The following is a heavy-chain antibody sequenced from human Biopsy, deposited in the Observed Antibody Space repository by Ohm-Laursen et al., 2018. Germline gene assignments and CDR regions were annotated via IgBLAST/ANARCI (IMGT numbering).Heavy chain of an antibody. CDR2: ISNSGNTI. Sequence: SLRLSCAASGFTFSDYYMTWIRQAPGKGLEWLSYISNSGNTIYYADSVKGRFTISRDNANNSLFLQMNSLRAEDTAVYYCARFPDFWSGYYVDSWGQGTLVTVSS. D-gene: IGHD3-3*01. CDR1: GFTFSDYY. V-gene: IGHV3-11*01. J-gene: IGHJ4*02. CDR3: ARFPDFWSGYYVDS.